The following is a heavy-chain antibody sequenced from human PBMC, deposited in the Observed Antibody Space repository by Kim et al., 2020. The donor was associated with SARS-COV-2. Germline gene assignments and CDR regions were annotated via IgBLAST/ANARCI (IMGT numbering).Heavy chain of an antibody. J-gene: IGHJ5*02. CDR2: ISSSGSTI. CDR3: ARDRCSSTSCYTSYWFDP. V-gene: IGHV3-48*03. CDR1: GFTFSSYE. D-gene: IGHD2-2*02. Sequence: GGSLRLSCAASGFTFSSYEMNWVRQAPGKGLEWVSYISSSGSTIYYADSVKGRFTISRDNAKNSLYRQMNSLRAEDTAVYYCARDRCSSTSCYTSYWFDPWGQGTLVTVSS.